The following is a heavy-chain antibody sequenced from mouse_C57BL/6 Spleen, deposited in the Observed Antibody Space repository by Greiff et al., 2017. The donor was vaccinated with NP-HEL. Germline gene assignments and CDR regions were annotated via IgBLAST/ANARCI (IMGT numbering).Heavy chain of an antibody. V-gene: IGHV10-1*01. CDR1: GFSFNTYA. D-gene: IGHD2-3*01. Sequence: EVQLVESGGGLVQPKGSLKLSCAASGFSFNTYAMNWVRQAPGKGLEWVARIRSKSNNYATYYADSVKDRFTISRDDSESMLYLQMNNLKTEDTAMYYCVRPSLYDSYAMDYWGQGTSVTVSS. CDR3: VRPSLYDSYAMDY. CDR2: IRSKSNNYAT. J-gene: IGHJ4*01.